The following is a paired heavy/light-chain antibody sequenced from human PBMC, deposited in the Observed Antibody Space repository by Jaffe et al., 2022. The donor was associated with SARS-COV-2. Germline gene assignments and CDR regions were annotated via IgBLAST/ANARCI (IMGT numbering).Heavy chain of an antibody. V-gene: IGHV4-30-4*01. Sequence: QVQLQESGPGLVKPSQTLSLTCTVSGGSISSGDYYWSWIRQPPGKGLEWIGYIYYSGSTYYNPSLKSRVTISVDTSKNQFSLKLSSVTAADTAVYYCAREVVDVRDGYNPIYSFDYWGQGTLVTVSS. CDR2: IYYSGST. D-gene: IGHD2-15*01. CDR1: GGSISSGDYY. J-gene: IGHJ4*02. CDR3: AREVVDVRDGYNPIYSFDY.
Light chain of an antibody. CDR1: QSVSSSY. CDR3: QQYGSPYT. CDR2: GAS. J-gene: IGKJ2*01. Sequence: EIVLTQSPGTLSLSPGERATLSCRASQSVSSSYLAWYQQKPGQAPRLLIYGASSRATGIPDRFSGSGSGTDFTLTISRLEPEDFAVYYCQQYGSPYTFGQGTKLEIK. V-gene: IGKV3-20*01.